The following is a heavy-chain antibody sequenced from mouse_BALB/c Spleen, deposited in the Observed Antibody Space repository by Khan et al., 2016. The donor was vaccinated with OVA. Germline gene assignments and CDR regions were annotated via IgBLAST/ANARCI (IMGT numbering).Heavy chain of an antibody. CDR1: GYSFSTYY. V-gene: IGHV1S135*01. J-gene: IGHJ3*01. Sequence: VQLKQSGPELMKPGASVKISCKASGYSFSTYYIHWLTRSHGKPLEWIGYIDPFNGGTTYNQKFKGRATWTVDKSSSTADMHLTSLTSEDSAVYYCARHGSTSWFAYWGQGTLVTVSA. CDR3: ARHGSTSWFAY. CDR2: IDPFNGGT. D-gene: IGHD1-1*01.